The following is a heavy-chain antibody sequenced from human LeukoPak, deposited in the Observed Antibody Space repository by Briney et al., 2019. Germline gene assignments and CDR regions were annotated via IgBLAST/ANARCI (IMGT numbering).Heavy chain of an antibody. D-gene: IGHD6-19*01. J-gene: IGHJ4*02. Sequence: GGSLRLSCAASGFTCSSYWMSWVRQAPGKGLEWVANIKEDGSEKYYVDSVKGRFTISRDNAKNSLYLQMNSLRAEDTAVYYCARIRRGWSQNWDYWGQGTLVTVSS. CDR2: IKEDGSEK. CDR3: ARIRRGWSQNWDY. CDR1: GFTCSSYW. V-gene: IGHV3-7*01.